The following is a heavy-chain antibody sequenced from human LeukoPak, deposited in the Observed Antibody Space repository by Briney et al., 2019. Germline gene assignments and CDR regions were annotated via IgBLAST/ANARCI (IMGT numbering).Heavy chain of an antibody. J-gene: IGHJ5*02. CDR3: ARQGSSSWINWFDP. CDR2: IYYSGST. CDR1: GGSISSSSYY. V-gene: IGHV4-39*01. D-gene: IGHD6-13*01. Sequence: PSETLSLTCTVSGGSISSSSYYWGWIRQPPGKGLEWIGSIYYSGSTYYNPSLKSRVTISVDTSKNQFSLKLSSVTAADTAVYYCARQGSSSWINWFDPWGQGTLVTVSS.